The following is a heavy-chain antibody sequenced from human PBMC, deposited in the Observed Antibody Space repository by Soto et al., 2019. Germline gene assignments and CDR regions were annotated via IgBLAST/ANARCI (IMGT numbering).Heavy chain of an antibody. Sequence: GASVKVSCKASGGTFSSYTISWVRQAPGQGLEWMGRIIPILGIANYAQKFQGRVTITADKSTSTAYMELSSLRSEDTAVYYCARDLGYCSGGSCGLDYWGQGTLVTVSS. D-gene: IGHD2-15*01. V-gene: IGHV1-69*04. CDR1: GGTFSSYT. J-gene: IGHJ4*02. CDR2: IIPILGIA. CDR3: ARDLGYCSGGSCGLDY.